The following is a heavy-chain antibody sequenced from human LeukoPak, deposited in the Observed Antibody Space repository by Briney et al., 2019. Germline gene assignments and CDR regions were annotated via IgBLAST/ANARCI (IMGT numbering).Heavy chain of an antibody. CDR3: ARDLYAGVLTY. CDR2: ISPYNGNT. J-gene: IGHJ4*02. D-gene: IGHD2-21*02. Sequence: ASVEVSCKASGYTFSSYVINWVRQAPGQGLEWMGRISPYNGNTNYAQKLQGRVTMTTDTSTSTAYMELRSLRSDDTAVYYCARDLYAGVLTYWGQGTLVTVSS. CDR1: GYTFSSYV. V-gene: IGHV1-18*01.